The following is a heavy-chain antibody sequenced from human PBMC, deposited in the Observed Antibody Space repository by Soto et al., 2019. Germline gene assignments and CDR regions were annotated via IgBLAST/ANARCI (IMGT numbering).Heavy chain of an antibody. V-gene: IGHV4-4*07. CDR3: VRDGTKTLRDWFDP. Sequence: PSETLSLNRTFTGAFIRGFYWSWILKSAGKGLEWIGRIYATGTTDYNTSLKSRVMMSLDTSKNQFSLKLRSVNAANTAVYYCVRDGTKTLRDWFDPWGQGISVTVSS. CDR2: IYATGTT. J-gene: IGHJ5*02. CDR1: GAFIRGFY. D-gene: IGHD1-1*01.